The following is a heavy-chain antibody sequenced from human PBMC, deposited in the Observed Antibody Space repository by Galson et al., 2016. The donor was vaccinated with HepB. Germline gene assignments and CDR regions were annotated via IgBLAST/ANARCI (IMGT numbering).Heavy chain of an antibody. D-gene: IGHD6-25*01. V-gene: IGHV5-51*01. J-gene: IGHJ4*02. CDR1: GYRFTSYW. CDR2: IHPANSDT. Sequence: QSGAEVKKPGESLKISCKGSGYRFTSYWIGWVRQMPGRGLQWMGIIHPANSDTRYSPSFQGQVTISADKSIDTAYLQWSRLRASDPAMYYCARSYSSDPFENWGQGTLVTVSS. CDR3: ARSYSSDPFEN.